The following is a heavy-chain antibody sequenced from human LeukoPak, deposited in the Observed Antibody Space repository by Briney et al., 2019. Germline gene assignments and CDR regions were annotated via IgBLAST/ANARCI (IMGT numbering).Heavy chain of an antibody. D-gene: IGHD2-2*02. V-gene: IGHV4-61*02. J-gene: IGHJ4*02. CDR3: ARGYYTGTSCYKGY. CDR2: TYTSGST. Sequence: SETLSLTCTVSGGSISSGSYYWSWIRQPAGKGLEWIGRTYTSGSTNYNPSLKSRVTISVDTSKNQFSLKLSSVTAADTAVYYCARGYYTGTSCYKGYWGQGTLVTVSS. CDR1: GGSISSGSYY.